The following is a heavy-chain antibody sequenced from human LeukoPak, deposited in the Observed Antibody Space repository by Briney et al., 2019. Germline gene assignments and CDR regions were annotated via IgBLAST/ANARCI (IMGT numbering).Heavy chain of an antibody. D-gene: IGHD3-22*01. CDR3: ARPSYYYDTSSYYGPYYGMDV. CDR2: INAYNGNT. J-gene: IGHJ6*02. V-gene: IGHV1-18*01. CDR1: GYTFSSYG. Sequence: ASVKVSCKASGYTFSSYGVNWVRQAPGQGLEWMGWINAYNGNTNYAQKFQVRVTMTTDTSTSTAHMELRRLRSDDTAVYYCARPSYYYDTSSYYGPYYGMDVWGQGTTVTVSS.